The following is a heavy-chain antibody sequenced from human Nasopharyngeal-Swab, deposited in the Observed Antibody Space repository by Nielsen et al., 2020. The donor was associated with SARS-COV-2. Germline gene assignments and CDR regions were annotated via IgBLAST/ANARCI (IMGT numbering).Heavy chain of an antibody. Sequence: SLRLSCAASGFTFDDYAMHWVRQAPGKGLEWVSGLTWNSGIIGYADSVKGRFTISRDNAENSLYLQMNSLRAEDTALYYCAKGWVATTSLLDYWGQGTLVTVSS. D-gene: IGHD5-12*01. CDR2: LTWNSGII. J-gene: IGHJ4*02. CDR1: GFTFDDYA. V-gene: IGHV3-9*01. CDR3: AKGWVATTSLLDY.